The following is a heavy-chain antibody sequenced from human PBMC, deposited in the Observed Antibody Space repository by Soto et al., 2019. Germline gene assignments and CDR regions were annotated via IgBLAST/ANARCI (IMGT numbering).Heavy chain of an antibody. Sequence: QVQLVQSGSEVKKPGSSVRVSCKASGGTLNNYAISWVRQAPGQGLEWMGGSIAFFGTANYARKFQGRVTIAADENTRTAYMELSSLRSDDTAMYYCAREGYPPRWGQGTLVTVSS. CDR3: AREGYPPR. J-gene: IGHJ4*02. D-gene: IGHD5-18*01. V-gene: IGHV1-69*01. CDR1: GGTLNNYA. CDR2: SIAFFGTA.